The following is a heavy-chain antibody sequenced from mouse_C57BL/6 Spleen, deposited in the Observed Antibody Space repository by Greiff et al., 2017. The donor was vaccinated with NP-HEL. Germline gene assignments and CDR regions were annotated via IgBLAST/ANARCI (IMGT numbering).Heavy chain of an antibody. CDR3: AKNSIYYDYSAWFAY. CDR2: IWRGGST. J-gene: IGHJ3*01. Sequence: VKLMESGPGLVQPSQCLSITCTVSGFSLTSYGVHWVRQSPGKGLEWLGVIWRGGSTDYNAAFMSRLSITKDNSKSQVFFKMNSLQADDTAIYYCAKNSIYYDYSAWFAYWGQGTLVTVSA. CDR1: GFSLTSYG. D-gene: IGHD2-4*01. V-gene: IGHV2-5*01.